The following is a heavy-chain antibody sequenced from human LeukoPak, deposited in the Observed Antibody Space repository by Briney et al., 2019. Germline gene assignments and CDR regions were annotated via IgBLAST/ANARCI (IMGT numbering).Heavy chain of an antibody. CDR2: ISSSGSTI. D-gene: IGHD6-13*01. V-gene: IGHV3-48*03. CDR3: AREHAVGSSWLPPQH. J-gene: IGHJ1*01. Sequence: PGGSLRLSCAASGFTFSSYEMNWVRQAPGKGLEWVSYISSSGSTIYSADSVKGRFTISRDNAKNSLYLQMNSLRAEDTAVYYCAREHAVGSSWLPPQHWGQGTLVTVSS. CDR1: GFTFSSYE.